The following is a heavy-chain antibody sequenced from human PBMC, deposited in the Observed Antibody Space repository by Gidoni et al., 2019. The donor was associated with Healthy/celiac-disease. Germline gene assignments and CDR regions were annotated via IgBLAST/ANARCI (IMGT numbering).Heavy chain of an antibody. CDR1: GFTFSSYA. Sequence: QVQLVESGGGVVQPGRSLRLSCAASGFTFSSYAMPWVRQAPGKGLAWVEVISYDGSNKYYADSVKGRFTISRDNSKNTLYLQMNSLRAEDTAVYYCARTPVVPAASGYYYYYYGMDVWGQGTTVTVSS. CDR2: ISYDGSNK. D-gene: IGHD2-2*01. CDR3: ARTPVVPAASGYYYYYYGMDV. V-gene: IGHV3-30-3*01. J-gene: IGHJ6*02.